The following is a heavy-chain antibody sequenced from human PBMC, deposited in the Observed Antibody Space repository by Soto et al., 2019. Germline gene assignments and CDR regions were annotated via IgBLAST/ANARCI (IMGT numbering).Heavy chain of an antibody. J-gene: IGHJ6*02. CDR1: GFTFSNAW. CDR2: IKSKTDGGTT. V-gene: IGHV3-15*07. D-gene: IGHD3-3*01. Sequence: GGSLRLSCAASGFTFSNAWMNWVRQAPGKGLEWVGRIKSKTDGGTTDYAAPVKGRFTISRDDSKNTLYLQMNSLKTEDTAVYYCTTGRRDFWSGYYPYYYYGMDVWGQGTTVTVSS. CDR3: TTGRRDFWSGYYPYYYYGMDV.